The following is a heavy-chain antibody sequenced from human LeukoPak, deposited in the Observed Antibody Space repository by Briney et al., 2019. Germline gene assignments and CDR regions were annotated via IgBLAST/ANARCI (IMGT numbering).Heavy chain of an antibody. CDR3: ARLGSQGGVAALDY. Sequence: PGGSLRLSCAASRFTLSTYWMSWVRQAPGKGLEWVAHIKQDGSQEYYVDSVKGRFTISRDNAKNSLYLQMSNLRAEDTAVYYCARLGSQGGVAALDYWGQGTLVTVSS. CDR2: IKQDGSQE. CDR1: RFTLSTYW. J-gene: IGHJ4*02. D-gene: IGHD6-25*01. V-gene: IGHV3-7*01.